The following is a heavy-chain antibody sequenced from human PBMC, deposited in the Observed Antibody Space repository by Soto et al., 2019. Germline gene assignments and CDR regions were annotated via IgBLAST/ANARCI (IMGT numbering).Heavy chain of an antibody. Sequence: QVQLVQSGAEVKKPGASVKVSCKASGYTFTSYAMHWVRQAPGQRLEWMGWINAGNDNTKYSQKFQGRVTITKDTSASTAYLELSSPRSEDTAVYYCARGDSSSRYSLDSWCQGTLVTVSS. D-gene: IGHD6-13*01. CDR1: GYTFTSYA. J-gene: IGHJ4*02. V-gene: IGHV1-3*01. CDR2: INAGNDNT. CDR3: ARGDSSSRYSLDS.